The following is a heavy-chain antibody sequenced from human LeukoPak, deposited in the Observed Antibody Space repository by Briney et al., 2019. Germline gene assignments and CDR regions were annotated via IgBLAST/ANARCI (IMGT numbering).Heavy chain of an antibody. CDR1: GYTFTGYY. D-gene: IGHD2/OR15-2a*01. J-gene: IGHJ5*02. CDR2: INPNSGGT. Sequence: SVKVSCKASGYTFTGYYMHWVRQAPGQGLEWMGWINPNSGGTNYAQKFRGRVTMTRNTSISTAYMELSRLRSDDTAVYYCARVPLLISPNWFDPWGQGTLVTVSS. CDR3: ARVPLLISPNWFDP. V-gene: IGHV1-2*02.